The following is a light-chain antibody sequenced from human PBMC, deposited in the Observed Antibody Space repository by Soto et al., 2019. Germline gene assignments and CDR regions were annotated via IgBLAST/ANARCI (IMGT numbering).Light chain of an antibody. Sequence: EIVMTQSPATLSVSPGDRATLSCRASQSVRSYLAWYQQKPGQSPRLLISGASTRATGFPARFSGSGSGTEFTLTISNLQSEDFAVYYCQQYNNWPPWTFGQGTKVDIK. CDR1: QSVRSY. V-gene: IGKV3-15*01. J-gene: IGKJ1*01. CDR3: QQYNNWPPWT. CDR2: GAS.